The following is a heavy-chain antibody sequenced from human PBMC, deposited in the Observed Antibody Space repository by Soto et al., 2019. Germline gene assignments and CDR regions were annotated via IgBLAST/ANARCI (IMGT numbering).Heavy chain of an antibody. CDR2: ISGSGGST. CDR1: GFTFSSYA. CDR3: AKGVCHDSSGYFFDGGGGFSAGY. Sequence: EVQLLESGGGLVQPGGSLRLSCAASGFTFSSYAMSWVRQAPGKGLEWVSAISGSGGSTYYADSVKGRFTISRDNSKNKVDQKRKIRRGEDTAVYYCAKGVCHDSSGYFFDGGGGFSAGYWGQGTLVTVSS. J-gene: IGHJ4*02. V-gene: IGHV3-23*01. D-gene: IGHD3-22*01.